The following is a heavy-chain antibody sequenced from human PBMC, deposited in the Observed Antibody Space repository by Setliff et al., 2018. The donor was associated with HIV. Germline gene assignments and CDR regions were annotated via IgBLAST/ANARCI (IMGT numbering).Heavy chain of an antibody. CDR2: IYHSGST. J-gene: IGHJ2*01. D-gene: IGHD2-2*01. CDR1: GYSISSGYY. V-gene: IGHV4-38-2*01. Sequence: PSETLSLTCAVSGYSISSGYYWGWIRQPPGKGLEWIGSIYHSGSTYYNPSLKSRVTISVDTSKNQFSLKLSSVTAADTAVYYCARGSNPDSPGFIAYWYFGLWGRGTLVTVSS. CDR3: ARGSNPDSPGFIAYWYFGL.